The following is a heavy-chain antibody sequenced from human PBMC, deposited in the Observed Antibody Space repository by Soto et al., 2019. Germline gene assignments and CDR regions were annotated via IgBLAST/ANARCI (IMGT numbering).Heavy chain of an antibody. CDR1: AGSISSGGYY. D-gene: IGHD2-8*02. CDR2: IYYSGST. V-gene: IGHV4-31*11. Sequence: LSLTCAVSAGSISSGGYYWSWIRQHPGKGLEWIGYIYYSGSTYYNPSLKSRVTISVDTSKNQFSLKLSSVTAADTAVYYCARGLVVRWFDPWGQGTLVTVSS. J-gene: IGHJ5*02. CDR3: ARGLVVRWFDP.